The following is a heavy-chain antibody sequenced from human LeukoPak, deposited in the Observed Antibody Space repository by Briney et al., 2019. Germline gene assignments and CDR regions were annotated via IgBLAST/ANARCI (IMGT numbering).Heavy chain of an antibody. CDR3: ARDMGYGSGSYWYAFDI. J-gene: IGHJ3*02. V-gene: IGHV4-59*11. CDR1: GGSISSHY. CDR2: IYYSGST. Sequence: SETLSLTCTVSGGSISSHYWSWIRQPPGKGLEWIGYIYYSGSTNYNPSLKSRVTISVDTSKNQFSLKLSSVAAADTAVYYCARDMGYGSGSYWYAFDIWGQGTMVTVSS. D-gene: IGHD3-10*01.